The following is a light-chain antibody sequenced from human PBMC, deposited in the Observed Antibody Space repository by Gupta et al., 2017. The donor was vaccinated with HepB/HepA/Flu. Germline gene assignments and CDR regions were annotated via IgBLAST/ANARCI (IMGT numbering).Light chain of an antibody. CDR2: ETS. V-gene: IGKV1-27*01. J-gene: IGKJ4*01. Sequence: DMQMTQSPSPLTASVGDRVTITCRADEDITGYLAWYQQKSGKVPKLLIYETSILQPGVSSRFRGSGSGTDFTLTISNLQPEDDATYYCQKYNRAPHAFGGGTKVEIK. CDR1: EDITGY. CDR3: QKYNRAPHA.